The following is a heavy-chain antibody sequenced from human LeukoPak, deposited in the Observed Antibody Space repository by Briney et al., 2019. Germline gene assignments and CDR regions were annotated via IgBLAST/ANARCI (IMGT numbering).Heavy chain of an antibody. CDR3: ARDGSKSCSGGSCYLNWFDP. D-gene: IGHD2-15*01. J-gene: IGHJ5*02. CDR1: GFSFSDYW. Sequence: PGGSLRLSCGASGFSFSDYWMTWVRQAPGKGLEGGANINQDGSEEYYVASVKGRFTISRDNAKNSLYLQMTSLRAEDTAVYYCARDGSKSCSGGSCYLNWFDPWGQGTLVTVSS. V-gene: IGHV3-7*01. CDR2: INQDGSEE.